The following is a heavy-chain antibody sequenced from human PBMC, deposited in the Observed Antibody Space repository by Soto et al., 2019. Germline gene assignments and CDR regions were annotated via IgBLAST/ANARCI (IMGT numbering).Heavy chain of an antibody. V-gene: IGHV3-30*03. J-gene: IGHJ4*02. CDR2: ISYDGSNK. CDR1: GFTLSRKG. D-gene: IGHD3-9*01. Sequence: PGGSLRLSCAASGFTLSRKGMHWVRQAPGKGLEWVAVISYDGSNKYYGDSVKGRFTISRDNSKNTVYLQMNSLRAEDTAVYYCAAAPDFDWLLTTVDYWGQGTLVTVSS. CDR3: AAAPDFDWLLTTVDY.